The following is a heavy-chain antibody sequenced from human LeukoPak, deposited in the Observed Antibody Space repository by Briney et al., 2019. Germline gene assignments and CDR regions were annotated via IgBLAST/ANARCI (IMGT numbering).Heavy chain of an antibody. Sequence: GGSLRLSCAASGFTFSSYSMNWVRQAPGKGLEWVSSISSRGSYIYYADSVKGRFTISRDNAKNSLYLQMNSLRAEDTAVYYCARRAGAYSHPYDYWGQGTLVTVSS. D-gene: IGHD4/OR15-4a*01. CDR1: GFTFSSYS. CDR3: ARRAGAYSHPYDY. CDR2: ISSRGSYI. J-gene: IGHJ4*02. V-gene: IGHV3-21*04.